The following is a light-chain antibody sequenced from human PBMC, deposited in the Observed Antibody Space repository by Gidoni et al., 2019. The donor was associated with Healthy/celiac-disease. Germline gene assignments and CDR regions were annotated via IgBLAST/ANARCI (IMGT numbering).Light chain of an antibody. Sequence: VMTQSPLSLPVTPGEPASISCRSSQSLLHSNGYNSLDWYLQKPGQSPQLLIYLGSNRASGVPDRFSGSGSGTDFTLKISRVEAEDVGVYYCMQALQTPLTFGGXTKVEIK. CDR1: QSLLHSNGYNS. CDR3: MQALQTPLT. CDR2: LGS. J-gene: IGKJ4*01. V-gene: IGKV2-28*01.